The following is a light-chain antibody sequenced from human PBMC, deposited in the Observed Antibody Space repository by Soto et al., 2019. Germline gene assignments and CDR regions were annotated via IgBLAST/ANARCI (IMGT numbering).Light chain of an antibody. J-gene: IGLJ2*01. CDR1: TSDVGSYNY. Sequence: QSALTQPASVSGSPGQSITISCTGSTSDVGSYNYVSWYQQHPGKAPKLMIYDVTNRPSGVSDRFSGSKSGNTASLTISGLKAEDEADYYCSSYTSSITLLFGGGTKLTVL. V-gene: IGLV2-14*03. CDR3: SSYTSSITLL. CDR2: DVT.